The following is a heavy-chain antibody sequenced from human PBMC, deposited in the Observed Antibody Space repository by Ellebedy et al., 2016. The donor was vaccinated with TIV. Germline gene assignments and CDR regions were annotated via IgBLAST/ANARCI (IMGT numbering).Heavy chain of an antibody. CDR1: GFTFGSYD. D-gene: IGHD1-26*01. CDR2: ISYDESEK. CDR3: ARVFESYSVDY. V-gene: IGHV3-30-3*01. Sequence: GESLKISCAASGFTFGSYDMHWVRQAPGKGLDWVALISYDESEKWYADSVKGRFTISRDNSKNTLYLQMNSLRREDTALYYCARVFESYSVDYWGQGTLVTVSS. J-gene: IGHJ4*02.